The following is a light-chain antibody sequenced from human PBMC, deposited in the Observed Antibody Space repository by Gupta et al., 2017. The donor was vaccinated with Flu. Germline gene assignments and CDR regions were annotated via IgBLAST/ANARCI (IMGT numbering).Light chain of an antibody. V-gene: IGKV3-20*01. J-gene: IGKJ1*01. Sequence: ERATLSCRASQSIYSSFLAWYQQRHGQAPKLLIYAASTRATGIPDRFSGSGSGTDFTLTISRLEPEDFAVYYCQQYVTSPWTFGPGTQVEIK. CDR3: QQYVTSPWT. CDR2: AAS. CDR1: QSIYSSF.